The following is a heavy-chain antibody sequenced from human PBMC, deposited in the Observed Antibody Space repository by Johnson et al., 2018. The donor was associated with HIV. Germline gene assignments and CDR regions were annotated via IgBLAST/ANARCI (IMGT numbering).Heavy chain of an antibody. CDR2: IKQDGSEK. V-gene: IGHV3-7*01. Sequence: MQLVESGGGLVQPGGSLRLSCAASGFTFSSYWMSWVRQAPGKGLEWVANIKQDGSEKYYVDSVKGRFTISRDNAKNSLYLQMNSLRAEDTAVYYCARDSGSYHDAAFDIWGQGTMVTVSS. D-gene: IGHD1-26*01. J-gene: IGHJ3*02. CDR1: GFTFSSYW. CDR3: ARDSGSYHDAAFDI.